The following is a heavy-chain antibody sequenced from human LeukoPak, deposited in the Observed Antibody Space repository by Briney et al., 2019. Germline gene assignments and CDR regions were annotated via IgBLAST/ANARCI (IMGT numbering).Heavy chain of an antibody. D-gene: IGHD2-2*02. CDR2: ISGSGGST. CDR1: GFTFSSYA. V-gene: IGHV3-23*01. Sequence: GGSLRLSCAASGFTFSSYAMSCVRQAPGKGLEWVSAISGSGGSTYYADSVKGRFTISRDNSKNTLYLQMNSLRAEDTAVYYCATVPAAIRLNWFDPWGRGTLVTVSS. J-gene: IGHJ5*02. CDR3: ATVPAAIRLNWFDP.